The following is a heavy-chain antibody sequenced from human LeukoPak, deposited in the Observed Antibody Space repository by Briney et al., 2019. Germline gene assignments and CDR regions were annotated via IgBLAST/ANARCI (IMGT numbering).Heavy chain of an antibody. D-gene: IGHD3-10*01. CDR2: INHRGST. CDR1: GGSFSGYY. Sequence: SETLSLTCAVYGGSFSGYYWSWIRQPPGKGLEWIGEINHRGSTNYNPSLKSRVTISVDTSKNQFSLKLSSVTAADTAVYYCARQPHRGSLNWFDPWGQGTLVTVSS. V-gene: IGHV4-34*01. J-gene: IGHJ5*02. CDR3: ARQPHRGSLNWFDP.